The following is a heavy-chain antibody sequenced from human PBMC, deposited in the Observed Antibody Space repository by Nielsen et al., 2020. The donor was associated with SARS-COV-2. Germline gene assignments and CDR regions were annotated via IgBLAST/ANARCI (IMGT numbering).Heavy chain of an antibody. D-gene: IGHD5-12*01. CDR2: ISWNSGSI. V-gene: IGHV3-9*01. Sequence: SLKISCAASGFPFDDYAMHWVRQAPGKGLEWVSGISWNSGSIGYADSVKGRFTISRDNAKNSLYLQMNSLRAEDTALYYCANGGYDPNYYGMDVWGQGTTVTVSS. J-gene: IGHJ6*02. CDR1: GFPFDDYA. CDR3: ANGGYDPNYYGMDV.